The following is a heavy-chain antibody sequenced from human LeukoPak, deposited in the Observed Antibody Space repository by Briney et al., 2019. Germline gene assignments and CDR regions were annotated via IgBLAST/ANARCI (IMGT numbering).Heavy chain of an antibody. D-gene: IGHD1-26*01. J-gene: IGHJ4*02. CDR3: ASEGSGGSYLDS. CDR2: IRPGTTTT. Sequence: PGGSLRLSCAASGFTFSSYSMNWVRQAPGKGLEWLSNIRPGTTTTYYADSVKGRFTISRDNAKNSVYLQMNSLKDEDTAVYYCASEGSGGSYLDSWGQGTLVTVSS. CDR1: GFTFSSYS. V-gene: IGHV3-48*02.